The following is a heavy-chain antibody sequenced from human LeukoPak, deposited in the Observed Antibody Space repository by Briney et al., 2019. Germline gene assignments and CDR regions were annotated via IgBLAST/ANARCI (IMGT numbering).Heavy chain of an antibody. J-gene: IGHJ6*02. V-gene: IGHV1-46*01. CDR2: INPSGGST. CDR3: ARVETPEYGMDV. Sequence: ASVKVSCKASGYTFTSHYMHWVRQAPGQGLEWMGIINPSGGSTSYAQKFQGRVTMTRDTSTSTVYMELSSLRSEDTAVYYCARVETPEYGMDVWGQGTTVTVSS. CDR1: GYTFTSHY.